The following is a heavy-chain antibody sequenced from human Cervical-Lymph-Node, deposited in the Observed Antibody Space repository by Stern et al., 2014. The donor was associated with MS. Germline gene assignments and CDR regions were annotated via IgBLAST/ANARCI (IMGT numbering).Heavy chain of an antibody. Sequence: VQLVESGAEVKKPGASVKVSCTASGYTFNSYDINWVRQATGQGLEWMGWMNTNSGNTGYAHKVKGRVTMTRDTSISTAYMELSSLRSEDTAVYYCARHSSSWLGYGMDVWGQGTTVTVSS. V-gene: IGHV1-8*01. CDR2: MNTNSGNT. CDR3: ARHSSSWLGYGMDV. D-gene: IGHD6-13*01. CDR1: GYTFNSYD. J-gene: IGHJ6*02.